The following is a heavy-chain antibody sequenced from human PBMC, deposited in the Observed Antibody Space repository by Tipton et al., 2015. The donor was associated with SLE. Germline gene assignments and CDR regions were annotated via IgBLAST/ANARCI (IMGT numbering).Heavy chain of an antibody. J-gene: IGHJ4*02. CDR1: GGSISSYY. V-gene: IGHV4-59*12. CDR3: ASGKGGAFFDY. D-gene: IGHD1-26*01. CDR2: IYYSGST. Sequence: TLSLTCAVSGGSISSYYWSWIRQPPGKGLEWIGYIYYSGSTNYNPSLKSRVTISVDTSKNQFSLKVSSVTAADTALYYCASGKGGAFFDYWGQGTLVTVSS.